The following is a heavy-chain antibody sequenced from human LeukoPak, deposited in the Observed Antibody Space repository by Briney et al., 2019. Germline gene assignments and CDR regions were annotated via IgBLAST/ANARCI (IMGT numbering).Heavy chain of an antibody. CDR1: GDSISSDY. J-gene: IGHJ6*03. D-gene: IGHD5-12*01. Sequence: SETLSLTCNVSGDSISSDYWSWIRQPPGKGLEWIGHIYYSGSTNHNPSLKSRVTISVDTSKNQFSLKLSSVTAADTAVYYCARVVYSGYDFRGAMDVWGKGTTVTVSS. V-gene: IGHV4-59*01. CDR2: IYYSGST. CDR3: ARVVYSGYDFRGAMDV.